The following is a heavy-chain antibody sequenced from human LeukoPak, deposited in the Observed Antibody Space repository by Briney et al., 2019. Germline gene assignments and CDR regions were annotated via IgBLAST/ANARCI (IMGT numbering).Heavy chain of an antibody. V-gene: IGHV3-66*01. CDR2: IYSGGGT. D-gene: IGHD6-6*01. J-gene: IGHJ4*02. CDR3: ARGAYSSSSGGYYFDY. Sequence: PGGSLRLSCAASGFXVSSNYVTWVRQAPGKGLEWVSGIYSGGGTHYADSVKGRFTISGDNSKNSLYLQMNSLRAEDTAVYLCARGAYSSSSGGYYFDYWGQGTLVTVSS. CDR1: GFXVSSNY.